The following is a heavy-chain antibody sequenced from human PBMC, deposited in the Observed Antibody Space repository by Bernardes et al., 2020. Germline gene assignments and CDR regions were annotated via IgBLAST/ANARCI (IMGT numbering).Heavy chain of an antibody. D-gene: IGHD3-16*01. CDR1: GGSLLGYY. V-gene: IGHV4-34*01. J-gene: IGHJ4*02. CDR3: AGGHGPQFGF. CDR2: INHSGGM. Sequence: SETLSLTCGVHGGSLLGYYWSWIRQAPGKGLEWIGEINHSGGMTYNPSLKSRVTFSVDTSKNQFSLKVTSVTAADTALYFCAGGHGPQFGFWGQGAQVTVSS.